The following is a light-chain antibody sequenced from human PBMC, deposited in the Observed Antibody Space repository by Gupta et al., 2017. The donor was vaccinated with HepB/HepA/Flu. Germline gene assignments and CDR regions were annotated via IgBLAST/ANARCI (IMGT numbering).Light chain of an antibody. V-gene: IGKV3-15*01. Sequence: EIVMTQSPATLSVSPGERATLSCRASQSVSSNSAWYQQKPGQAPRLLIYATSTRATGIPARFSGSGSGTEFTLTISSRQSEDFAVYFCQQEHNWPPLFGQGTPLEIK. CDR3: QQEHNWPPL. CDR2: ATS. J-gene: IGKJ5*01. CDR1: QSVSSN.